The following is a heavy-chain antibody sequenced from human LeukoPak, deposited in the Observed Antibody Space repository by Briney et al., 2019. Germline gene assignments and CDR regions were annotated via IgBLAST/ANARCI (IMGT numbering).Heavy chain of an antibody. J-gene: IGHJ4*02. D-gene: IGHD6-13*01. CDR2: ISGSGGST. V-gene: IGHV3-23*01. CDR3: AKDRDSSWRYFDY. Sequence: PGGSPRLSCAASGFTFSSYAMSWVRQAPGKGLEWVSAISGSGGSTYYADSVKGRFTISRDNSKNTLYLQMNSLRAEDTAVYYCAKDRDSSWRYFDYWGQGTLVTVSS. CDR1: GFTFSSYA.